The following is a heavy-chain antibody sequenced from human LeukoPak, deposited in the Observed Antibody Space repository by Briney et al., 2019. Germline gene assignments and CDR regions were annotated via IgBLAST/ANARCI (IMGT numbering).Heavy chain of an antibody. D-gene: IGHD6-6*01. Sequence: GGSLRLSCAASGFTFSSYAMNWVRQAPGKGLEWASVISASGASTYNADSVRGRFTISRDNSKNTLYLQMNSLRVEDTALYFCAKGVSTRPLYYFDYWGQGTLVTVSS. J-gene: IGHJ4*02. CDR1: GFTFSSYA. V-gene: IGHV3-23*01. CDR2: ISASGAST. CDR3: AKGVSTRPLYYFDY.